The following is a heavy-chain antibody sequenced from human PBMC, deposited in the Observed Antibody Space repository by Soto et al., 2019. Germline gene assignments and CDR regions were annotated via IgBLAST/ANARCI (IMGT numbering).Heavy chain of an antibody. V-gene: IGHV1-18*01. D-gene: IGHD1-26*01. CDR2: ISAYNGNT. J-gene: IGHJ4*02. CDR1: GYTFTSYG. CDR3: ARDLALVGAKKQFDY. Sequence: GASVKVSCKASGYTFTSYGISWVRQAPGQGLEWMGWISAYNGNTNYAQKLQGRVTMTTDTSTSTAYMELRSLRSDDTAVYYCARDLALVGAKKQFDYWGQGTLVTVSS.